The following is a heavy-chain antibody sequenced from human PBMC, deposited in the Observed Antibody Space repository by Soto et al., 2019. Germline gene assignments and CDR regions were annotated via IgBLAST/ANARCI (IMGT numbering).Heavy chain of an antibody. CDR2: VSYDGSEK. CDR3: AKDQQGYYYGVDV. V-gene: IGHV3-30*18. Sequence: TGGSLRLSCAASGFTFSSYGMHWVRQAPGKGLEWVAVVSYDGSEKYYADSVKGRFTISRDNSKNTLYLQMNSLRAEDTAVYYCAKDQQGYYYGVDVWGQGTTVTVSS. J-gene: IGHJ6*02. CDR1: GFTFSSYG.